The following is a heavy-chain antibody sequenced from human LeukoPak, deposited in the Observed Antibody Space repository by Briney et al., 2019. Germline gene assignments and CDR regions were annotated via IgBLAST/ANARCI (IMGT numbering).Heavy chain of an antibody. V-gene: IGHV4-34*01. CDR2: INHSGST. J-gene: IGHJ6*02. D-gene: IGHD2-2*02. Sequence: SETLSLTCAVYGGSFSGYYWSWVRQPPGKGLEWVGEINHSGSTNYNPSLKSRVTISVDTSKNQFSLKLSSVTAADTAVYYCARVRLGYCSSTSCYTPYYYYGMDVWGQGTTVTVSS. CDR3: ARVRLGYCSSTSCYTPYYYYGMDV. CDR1: GGSFSGYY.